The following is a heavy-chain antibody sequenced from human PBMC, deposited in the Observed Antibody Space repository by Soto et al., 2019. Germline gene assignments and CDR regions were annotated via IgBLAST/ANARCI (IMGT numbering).Heavy chain of an antibody. D-gene: IGHD1-26*01. CDR2: ISDDGDKR. J-gene: IGHJ4*02. V-gene: IGHV3-30*18. CDR1: GFTFSNYG. Sequence: GSLRLSCVGSGFTFSNYGMHWVRQPPGKGLEWVALISDDGDKRYYADSVRGRLISSRDNSKDTLYLQMNSLGPDDTAVYFCAKARVRIVGANSFDYWGQGTPVTVS. CDR3: AKARVRIVGANSFDY.